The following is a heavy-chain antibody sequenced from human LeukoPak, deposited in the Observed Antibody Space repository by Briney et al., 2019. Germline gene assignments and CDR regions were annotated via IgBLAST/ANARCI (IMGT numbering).Heavy chain of an antibody. Sequence: GGSLRLSCAASGFTVSSNYMSWVRQAPGKGLEWVSAISGSGGSTYYADSVKGRFTISRDNSKNTLYLQMNSLRAEDTAVYYCAKVAATRLYYFDYWGQGTLVTVSS. CDR3: AKVAATRLYYFDY. CDR2: ISGSGGST. D-gene: IGHD2-15*01. J-gene: IGHJ4*02. CDR1: GFTVSSNY. V-gene: IGHV3-23*01.